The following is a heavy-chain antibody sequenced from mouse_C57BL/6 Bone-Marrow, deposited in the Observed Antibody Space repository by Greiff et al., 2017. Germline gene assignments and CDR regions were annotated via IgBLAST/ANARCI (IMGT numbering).Heavy chain of an antibody. J-gene: IGHJ1*03. CDR1: GYTFTSYW. CDR2: IDPSDSYT. CDR3: AREARSYWYFDV. Sequence: VQLQQPGAELVMPGASVKLSCKASGYTFTSYWMHWVKQRPGQGLEWIGEIDPSDSYTNYNQKFKGKATLTVDKSSSTAYMQLSSLTSSDAAVYHCAREARSYWYFDVWGTGTTVTGSS. V-gene: IGHV1-69*01.